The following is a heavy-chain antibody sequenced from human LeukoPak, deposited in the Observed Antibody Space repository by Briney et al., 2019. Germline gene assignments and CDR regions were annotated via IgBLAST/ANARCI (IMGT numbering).Heavy chain of an antibody. V-gene: IGHV1-18*01. CDR1: GYTFTSYG. D-gene: IGHD3-22*01. CDR2: ISAYNGNT. J-gene: IGHJ4*02. Sequence: ASVKVSCKASGYTFTSYGISWVRQAPGQGLEWMGWISAYNGNTNYAQRLQGRVTMTTDTSTSTAYMELRSLRSDDTAVYYCARARGYYDSSGYSGYWGQGTLVTVSS. CDR3: ARARGYYDSSGYSGY.